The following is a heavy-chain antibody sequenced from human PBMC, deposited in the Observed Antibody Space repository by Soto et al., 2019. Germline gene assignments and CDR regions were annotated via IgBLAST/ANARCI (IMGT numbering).Heavy chain of an antibody. Sequence: GASVKVSCKASGYSFTVYHMHWVRQAPGQGLEWMGWINTDSGGTKYAQKFEGRVTMGRDTSINTAYMELSNLISDDTAVYYCAREIRSGYYKYWYFDLWGRGTLVTVSS. J-gene: IGHJ2*01. CDR3: AREIRSGYYKYWYFDL. V-gene: IGHV1-2*02. D-gene: IGHD3-3*01. CDR1: GYSFTVYH. CDR2: INTDSGGT.